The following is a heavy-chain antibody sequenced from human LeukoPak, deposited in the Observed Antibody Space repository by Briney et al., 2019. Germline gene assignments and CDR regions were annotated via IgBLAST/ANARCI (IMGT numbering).Heavy chain of an antibody. J-gene: IGHJ4*02. D-gene: IGHD2-15*01. CDR1: GGSVSSGSYY. CDR3: ARASSTGWYSY. V-gene: IGHV4-61*01. Sequence: SETLSLTCTVSGGSVSSGSYYWSWIRQPPGKGLEWIGYIYYSGSTNYNPSLKSRVTISVDTSKNQFSLKLSSVTAADTAVYYCARASSTGWYSYWGQGTLVTVSS. CDR2: IYYSGST.